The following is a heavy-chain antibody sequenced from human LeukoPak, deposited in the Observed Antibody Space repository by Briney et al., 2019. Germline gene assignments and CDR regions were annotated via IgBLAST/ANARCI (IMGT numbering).Heavy chain of an antibody. CDR2: ITPIFGTA. V-gene: IGHV1-69*13. Sequence: SVKVSCKASGGTFSSYAISWVRQAPGQGLEWMGGITPIFGTANYAQKFQGRVTITADESTSTAYMELSSLRSEYTAVYYCARDRDYLHSSGPSGFDNWGQGALVTVSS. CDR1: GGTFSSYA. J-gene: IGHJ4*02. CDR3: ARDRDYLHSSGPSGFDN. D-gene: IGHD3-22*01.